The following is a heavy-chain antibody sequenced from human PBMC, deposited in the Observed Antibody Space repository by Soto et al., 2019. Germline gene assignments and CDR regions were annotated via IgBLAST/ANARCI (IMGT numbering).Heavy chain of an antibody. CDR3: AKVGIGMFSHKHHFEH. D-gene: IGHD2-2*03. Sequence: PGGSLRLSCTASGFTFSSFGMTWVRQAPGKGLEWVSVISGSGDRSYYPDSVKGRYTISRDNPTNTLYLQINSRRAEDTAVYYCAKVGIGMFSHKHHFEHWGQGT. V-gene: IGHV3-23*01. CDR2: ISGSGDRS. CDR1: GFTFSSFG. J-gene: IGHJ4*02.